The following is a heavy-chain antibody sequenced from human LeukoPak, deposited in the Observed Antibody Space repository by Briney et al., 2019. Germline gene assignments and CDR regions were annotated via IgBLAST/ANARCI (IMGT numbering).Heavy chain of an antibody. V-gene: IGHV4-59*01. Sequence: SETLSLTCTVSGGSISSYYWNWIRQSPGKGLEWIEYIYYSGSTNYNPSLNSRVTISVDTSKNQFSLKLNSVTAADTAVYYCARGDSSWPYYFDCWGQGTLVTVSS. CDR3: ARGDSSWPYYFDC. CDR1: GGSISSYY. J-gene: IGHJ4*02. CDR2: IYYSGST. D-gene: IGHD6-13*01.